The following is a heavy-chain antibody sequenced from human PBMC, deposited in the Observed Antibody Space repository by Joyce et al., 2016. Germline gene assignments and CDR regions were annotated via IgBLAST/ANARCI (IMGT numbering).Heavy chain of an antibody. Sequence: QMQLVQSGAEVKKPGSSVKVSCKALGGTRSGYAGSWVRQAPGQWLEWMRGITPIFARAKYAQKFQARVTITADKSTNPAYMELSSLRYEDTAIYYCARLRQTGNINDYWGQGTLVTVSS. J-gene: IGHJ4*02. D-gene: IGHD1-14*01. CDR1: GGTRSGYA. CDR3: ARLRQTGNINDY. CDR2: ITPIFARA. V-gene: IGHV1-69*06.